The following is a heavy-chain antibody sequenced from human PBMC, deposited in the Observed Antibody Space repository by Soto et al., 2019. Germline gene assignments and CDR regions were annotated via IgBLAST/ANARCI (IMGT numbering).Heavy chain of an antibody. CDR3: PDRYFWSGYDFFVWFAP. Sequence: QVQLQESGPGLVKPSQTLSLTCTVSGGSISSGGYYWSWIRQHPGKGLEWIGYIYYSGSTYYNPSLKSHVTTSVDTLKTRFSLKRTSGTAAVTAVYHCPDRYFWSGYDFFVWFAPWVQGTLVTVSS. D-gene: IGHD3-3*01. CDR2: IYYSGST. J-gene: IGHJ5*02. V-gene: IGHV4-31*01. CDR1: GGSISSGGYY.